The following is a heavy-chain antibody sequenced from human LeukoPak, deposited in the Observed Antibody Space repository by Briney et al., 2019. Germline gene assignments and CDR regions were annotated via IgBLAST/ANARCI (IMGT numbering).Heavy chain of an antibody. CDR2: IRGSGDDT. CDR1: GFTFSSYA. J-gene: IGHJ1*01. CDR3: AKAHDDWNYVYFRH. V-gene: IGHV3-23*01. Sequence: PGRSLRLSCAVSGFTFSSYALSWVRRAPGKGLEWISAIRGSGDDTYYADSVKGRFTISRDNSKNTLYLQMNSLRAEDTAVYYCAKAHDDWNYVYFRHWGQGTPVTVSS. D-gene: IGHD1-7*01.